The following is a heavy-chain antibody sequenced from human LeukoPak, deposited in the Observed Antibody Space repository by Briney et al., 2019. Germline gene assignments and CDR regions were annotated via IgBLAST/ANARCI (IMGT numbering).Heavy chain of an antibody. CDR2: IRSKAYGGTT. J-gene: IGHJ4*02. Sequence: GGSLRLSCTASGFTFGDYAMSWFRQAPGKGLEWVGFIRSKAYGGTTEYAASVKGRFTIPRGDSKSIAYLQMNSLKTEDTAVYYCRGYCSGGSCYHFDYWGQGTLVTVSS. CDR1: GFTFGDYA. CDR3: RGYCSGGSCYHFDY. V-gene: IGHV3-49*03. D-gene: IGHD2-15*01.